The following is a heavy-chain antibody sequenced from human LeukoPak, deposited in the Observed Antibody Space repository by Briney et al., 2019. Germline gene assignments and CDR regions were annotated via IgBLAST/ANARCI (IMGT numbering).Heavy chain of an antibody. CDR2: IKQDGSEK. J-gene: IGHJ4*02. Sequence: GGSLRLSCAASGFTFSSYWMSWVRQAPGKGLEWVANIKQDGSEKYYVDSVKGRFTISRDNAKNSLYLQMNSLRAEDTAVYYCASVQVSTTPPFDYWGQGTLVTVSS. D-gene: IGHD5/OR15-5a*01. CDR1: GFTFSSYW. CDR3: ASVQVSTTPPFDY. V-gene: IGHV3-7*01.